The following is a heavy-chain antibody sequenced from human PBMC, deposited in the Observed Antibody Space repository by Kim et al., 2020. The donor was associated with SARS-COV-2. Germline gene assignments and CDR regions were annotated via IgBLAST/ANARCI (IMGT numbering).Heavy chain of an antibody. CDR1: GFTFSYYA. D-gene: IGHD3-9*01. J-gene: IGHJ4*02. V-gene: IGHV3-30*04. Sequence: GGSLRLSCAVSGFTFSYYAMHWVRQTPGKGLEWVALISYDGRTTYYADSVKGRFTISRDNSKNTLYLQTNSVKGEDTAIYYCARDEDPVYLQRLGYWGQGTLLTVS. CDR2: ISYDGRTT. CDR3: ARDEDPVYLQRLGY.